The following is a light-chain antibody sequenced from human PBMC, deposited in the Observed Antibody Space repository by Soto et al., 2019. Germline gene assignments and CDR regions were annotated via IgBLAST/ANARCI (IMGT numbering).Light chain of an antibody. CDR2: VNSDGSH. Sequence: QSVLTQSPSASASLGDSVKLTCTLSSGHSSYAIAWHQQQPAKGPRYLMKVNSDGSHSKGDGIPDRFSGSSSGAERYLTISSLQSEDEADYYCQTWGTGVVFGGGTKLAVL. V-gene: IGLV4-69*01. J-gene: IGLJ2*01. CDR1: SGHSSYA. CDR3: QTWGTGVV.